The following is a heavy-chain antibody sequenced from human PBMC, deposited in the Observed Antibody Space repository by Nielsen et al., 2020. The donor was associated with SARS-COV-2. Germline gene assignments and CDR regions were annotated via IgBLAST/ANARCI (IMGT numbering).Heavy chain of an antibody. V-gene: IGHV3-7*01. CDR2: IKQDGSEK. CDR1: GFTFSSYA. D-gene: IGHD6-13*01. Sequence: GESLKISCAASGFTFSSYAMSWVRQAPGKGLEWVANIKQDGSEKYYVDSVKGRFTISRDNAKNSLYLQMNSLRAEDTAVYYCARSSGYSSSWYFDYWGQGTLVTVSS. J-gene: IGHJ4*02. CDR3: ARSSGYSSSWYFDY.